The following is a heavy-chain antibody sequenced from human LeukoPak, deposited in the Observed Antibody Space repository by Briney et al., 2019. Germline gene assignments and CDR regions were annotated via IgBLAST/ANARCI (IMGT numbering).Heavy chain of an antibody. J-gene: IGHJ4*02. Sequence: SETLSLTCTVSGGSLSSGSYYWSWIRQPPGKGLEWIGYIYYSGSTNYNPSLKSRVTISVDTSKNQFFLKLSSVTAAETAVYYCARDSVYYDILTGYQHIYYSDCWGQGTLVTVSS. CDR1: GGSLSSGSYY. D-gene: IGHD3-9*01. CDR2: IYYSGST. V-gene: IGHV4-61*01. CDR3: ARDSVYYDILTGYQHIYYSDC.